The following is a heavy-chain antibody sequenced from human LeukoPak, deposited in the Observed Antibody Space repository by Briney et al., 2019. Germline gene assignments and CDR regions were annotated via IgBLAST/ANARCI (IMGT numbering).Heavy chain of an antibody. D-gene: IGHD6-19*01. CDR2: INTDGTVT. Sequence: GGPLRLSCAASGFTFSKYWMLWVRQAPGKGLESVSRINTDGTVTTYADSVKGRFTVSRDNADNTMFLQMNSVGDEDTAVYYCATEQWLAPPPDSWGQGTPVTVSS. V-gene: IGHV3-74*01. J-gene: IGHJ4*02. CDR3: ATEQWLAPPPDS. CDR1: GFTFSKYW.